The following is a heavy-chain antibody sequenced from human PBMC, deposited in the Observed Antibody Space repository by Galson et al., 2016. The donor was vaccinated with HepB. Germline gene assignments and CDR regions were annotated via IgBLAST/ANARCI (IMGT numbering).Heavy chain of an antibody. V-gene: IGHV3-48*01. J-gene: IGHJ4*02. CDR2: IHSSSSTI. Sequence: SLRLSCAASGFTFSSFSMNWVRQAPGKGLEWVSYIHSSSSTIYYADSVEGRFTISRDNARNSLYLQMNSLRAEDTAVYYCATYSGSYRLGYWGQGTLVTVSS. CDR3: ATYSGSYRLGY. D-gene: IGHD1-26*01. CDR1: GFTFSSFS.